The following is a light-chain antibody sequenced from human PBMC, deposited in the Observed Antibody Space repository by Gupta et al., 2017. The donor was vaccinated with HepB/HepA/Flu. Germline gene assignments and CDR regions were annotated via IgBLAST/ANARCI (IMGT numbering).Light chain of an antibody. CDR2: AAS. V-gene: IGKV3-11*01. Sequence: VLTQSPATLSLSPGERATLSCRASQMSATYLAWYQQKPGQAPRLLIYAASNRAAGIPARFSGSGSGTDFTLTISSLEPEDFGVYYCQHRINWPLTFGGGTKVEIK. CDR1: QMSATY. CDR3: QHRINWPLT. J-gene: IGKJ4*01.